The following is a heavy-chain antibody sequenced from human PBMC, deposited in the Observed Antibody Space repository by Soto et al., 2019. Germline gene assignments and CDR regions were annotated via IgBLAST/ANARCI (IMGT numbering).Heavy chain of an antibody. CDR2: INHRGST. CDR3: ARAPGRNTDYYYYYMDV. V-gene: IGHV4-34*01. Sequence: PSETLSLTCAVYGGSFSGHYWSWIRQYPGKGLEWIAEINHRGSTNYNPSLKSRVTMSVDTSKNQFSLKLGSVTAADTAVYYCARAPGRNTDYYYYYMDVWGKGTTVTVSS. J-gene: IGHJ6*03. CDR1: GGSFSGHY.